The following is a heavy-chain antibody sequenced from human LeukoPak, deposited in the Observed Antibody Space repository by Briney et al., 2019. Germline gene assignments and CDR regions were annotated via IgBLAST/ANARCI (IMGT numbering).Heavy chain of an antibody. V-gene: IGHV4-39*01. CDR1: GGSISGSISSSGYY. CDR2: IYYSGST. J-gene: IGHJ5*02. Sequence: SETLSLTCTVSGGSISGSISSSGYYWGWIRQPPGKGLEWIASIYYSGSTYYNPSLKSRVTISVDTSKNQLSLKLSSLTAADTAVYYCARHEYSGSYYGLSWFDPWGQGTLVTVSS. CDR3: ARHEYSGSYYGLSWFDP. D-gene: IGHD1-26*01.